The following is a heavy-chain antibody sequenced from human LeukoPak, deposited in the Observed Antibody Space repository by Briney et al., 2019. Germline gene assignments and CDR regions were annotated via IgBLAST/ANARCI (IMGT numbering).Heavy chain of an antibody. CDR1: GFTFSSYG. CDR3: ARGPSSNWDDNQRAFDI. Sequence: GGSLRLSCAASGFTFSSYGMHWVRQAPGKGLEWVAVIWYDGSNKYYADSVKGRFTISRDSSKNTLYLQMNSLRAEDTAVYYCARGPSSNWDDNQRAFDIWGQGTMVTVSS. J-gene: IGHJ3*02. D-gene: IGHD1-1*01. V-gene: IGHV3-33*01. CDR2: IWYDGSNK.